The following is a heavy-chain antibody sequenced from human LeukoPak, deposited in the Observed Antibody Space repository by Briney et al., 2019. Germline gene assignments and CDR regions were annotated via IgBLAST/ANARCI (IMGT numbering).Heavy chain of an antibody. CDR3: ARLGAGPTYYDFWSGYSSFYFDY. CDR2: IHYSGNT. J-gene: IGHJ4*02. CDR1: GGSTSSSNYY. V-gene: IGHV4-39*01. Sequence: SETLSLTCTVSGGSTSSSNYYWGWIRQPPGKGLEWIGGIHYSGNTYYNPSLKSRVTISIDTSKNQFSLKLSSVTAPDTAVYYCARLGAGPTYYDFWSGYSSFYFDYWGQGTLVTVSS. D-gene: IGHD3-3*01.